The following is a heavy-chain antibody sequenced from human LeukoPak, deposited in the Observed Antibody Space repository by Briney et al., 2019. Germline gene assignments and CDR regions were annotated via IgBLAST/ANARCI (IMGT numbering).Heavy chain of an antibody. CDR3: ARDQPRGSLLWFGELLYGPNWFDP. CDR1: GLIFSNYW. J-gene: IGHJ5*02. V-gene: IGHV3-74*01. Sequence: PGGSLRLSCVASGLIFSNYWMHWVRQAPGKKLAWVARINSDGSRTSYADSVTGRFTISRDNAKNTLYLQMNSLRAEDTAVYYCARDQPRGSLLWFGELLYGPNWFDPWGQGTLVTVSS. D-gene: IGHD3-10*01. CDR2: INSDGSRT.